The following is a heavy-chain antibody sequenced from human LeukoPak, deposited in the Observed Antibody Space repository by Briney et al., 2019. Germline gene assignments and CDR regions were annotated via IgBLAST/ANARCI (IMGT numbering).Heavy chain of an antibody. CDR1: GYTFTGYY. CDR2: INPNSGGT. J-gene: IGHJ4*02. D-gene: IGHD3-22*01. V-gene: IGHV1-2*02. Sequence: ASVKVSFKASGYTFTGYYMHWVRQAPGQGLEWMGWINPNSGGTNYAQKFQGRVTMTRDTSISTAYMELSRLRSDDTAVYYCARDPFYDSSGYYFVDYWGQGTLVTVSS. CDR3: ARDPFYDSSGYYFVDY.